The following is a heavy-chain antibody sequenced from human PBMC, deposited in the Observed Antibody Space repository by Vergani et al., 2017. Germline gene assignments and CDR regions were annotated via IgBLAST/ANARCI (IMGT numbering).Heavy chain of an antibody. CDR1: GFTFSNYG. CDR2: IRYDGSHR. J-gene: IGHJ4*02. Sequence: VQLVESGGGLVQPGGSLRLSCAASGFTFSNYGMHWVRQAPGKGLEWVAFIRYDGSHRYYADSVKGRFTISRDNSKNTLYLQMNSLRAEDTAVYYCARYSGSHLTLDYWGQGTLVTVSS. CDR3: ARYSGSHLTLDY. D-gene: IGHD1-26*01. V-gene: IGHV3-30*02.